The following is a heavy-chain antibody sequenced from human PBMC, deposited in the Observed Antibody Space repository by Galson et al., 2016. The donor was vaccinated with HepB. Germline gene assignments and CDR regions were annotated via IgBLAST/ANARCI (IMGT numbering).Heavy chain of an antibody. D-gene: IGHD3-10*01. V-gene: IGHV3-74*01. CDR2: INSDGGSK. J-gene: IGHJ6*02. Sequence: SLRLSCAASGFTFSSYWMHWVRQAPGKGLVWVSRINSDGGSKDYADSVTGRFTISRDISKNTLYLQMNSLRGEDTAVYYCARGGVRGSPHGVDVWGQGTTVTVSS. CDR3: ARGGVRGSPHGVDV. CDR1: GFTFSSYW.